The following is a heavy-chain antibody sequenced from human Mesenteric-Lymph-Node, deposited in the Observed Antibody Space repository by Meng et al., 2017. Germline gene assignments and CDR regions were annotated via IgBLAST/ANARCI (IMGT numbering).Heavy chain of an antibody. CDR2: SNAGNGNT. CDR3: SRARVRGVIVVCNWFDP. CDR1: GYTFTGYY. J-gene: IGHJ5*02. Sequence: VSAKVSCKASGYTFTGYYMHWVRQAPGQRLEWMGWSNAGNGNTKYSQEFQGRVTITRDTSASTAYMGLSSLRSEDMAVYCCSRARVRGVIVVCNWFDPWGQGTLVTVSS. V-gene: IGHV1-3*02. D-gene: IGHD3-10*01.